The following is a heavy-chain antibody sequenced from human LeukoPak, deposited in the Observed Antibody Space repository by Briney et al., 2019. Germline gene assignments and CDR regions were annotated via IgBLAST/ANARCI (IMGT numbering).Heavy chain of an antibody. CDR3: ARDKSDKWLRDDY. D-gene: IGHD5-12*01. CDR2: IIPILGIA. CDR1: GGTFSSYA. Sequence: ASVKVSCKASGGTFSSYAISWVRQAPGQGLEWMGRIIPILGIANYAQKFQGRVTITADKSTSTAYMELSSLRSEDTAVYYCARDKSDKWLRDDYWGQGTLVTVSS. J-gene: IGHJ4*02. V-gene: IGHV1-69*04.